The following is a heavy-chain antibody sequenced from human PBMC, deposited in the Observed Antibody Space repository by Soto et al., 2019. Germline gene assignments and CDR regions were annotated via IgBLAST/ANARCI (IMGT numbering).Heavy chain of an antibody. CDR3: ARVSRSYYYYGMDV. J-gene: IGHJ6*02. CDR1: GYTFTGYY. V-gene: IGHV1-2*04. Sequence: QVQLVQSGAEVKKPGASVKVSCKASGYTFTGYYMYWVRQAPGQGLEWMGWINPNSGGRNYAQKFQGWVTMTRDTSISRAYMELSRLRSDDKAVYYCARVSRSYYYYGMDVWGQGIMVTVSS. CDR2: INPNSGGR.